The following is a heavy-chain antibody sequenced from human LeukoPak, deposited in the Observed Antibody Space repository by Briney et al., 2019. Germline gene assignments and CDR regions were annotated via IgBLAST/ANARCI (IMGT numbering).Heavy chain of an antibody. D-gene: IGHD3-22*01. CDR1: GGSISSYY. Sequence: NPSETLSLTCTVSGGSISSYYWSWIRQPPGKGLEWIGYIYYSGSTNYNPSLKSRVTISVDTSKNQFSLKLSSVTAADTAVYYCARVFYDSSGYYGPDYWYFDLWGCGTLVTVSS. CDR3: ARVFYDSSGYYGPDYWYFDL. CDR2: IYYSGST. J-gene: IGHJ2*01. V-gene: IGHV4-59*01.